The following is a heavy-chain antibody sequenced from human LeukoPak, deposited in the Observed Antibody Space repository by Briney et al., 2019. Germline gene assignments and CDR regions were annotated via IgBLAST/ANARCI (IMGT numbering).Heavy chain of an antibody. Sequence: GGSLRLSCAASGFIFSSYGMTWVRQAPGKGLEWVAFIRYDGSNKYYADSVKGRFTISRDNSKNTLYLQMNSLRAEDTAVYYCAKAIRGSGSPEDYYYYMDVWGKGTTVTISS. V-gene: IGHV3-30*02. D-gene: IGHD6-19*01. CDR3: AKAIRGSGSPEDYYYYMDV. CDR1: GFIFSSYG. CDR2: IRYDGSNK. J-gene: IGHJ6*03.